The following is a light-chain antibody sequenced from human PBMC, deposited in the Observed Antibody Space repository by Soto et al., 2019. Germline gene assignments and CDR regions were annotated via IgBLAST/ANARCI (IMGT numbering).Light chain of an antibody. J-gene: IGKJ2*01. CDR1: QSVSNN. CDR3: QQYHDWPYT. CDR2: GAS. Sequence: EIVMTQSPATLSVSPGERVTLSCRASQSVSNNLAWYQQRPGQAPRLLIFGASTRATTIPARFSGSGSGTEFTLTITSLQSEDFAVYYCQQYHDWPYTFGQGTKLDIK. V-gene: IGKV3-15*01.